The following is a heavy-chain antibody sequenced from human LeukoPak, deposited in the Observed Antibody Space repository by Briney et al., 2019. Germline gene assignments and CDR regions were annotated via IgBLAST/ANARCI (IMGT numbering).Heavy chain of an antibody. D-gene: IGHD1-26*01. V-gene: IGHV4-59*12. CDR3: ARDVSIVGATPVDY. CDR1: GGSISSYY. Sequence: PSETLSLTCTVSGGSISSYYWSWIRQPPGKGLEWIGYIYYSGSTNYNPSLKSRLTISVDTSKNQFSLKLSSVTAADTAVYYCARDVSIVGATPVDYWGQGTLVTVSS. CDR2: IYYSGST. J-gene: IGHJ4*02.